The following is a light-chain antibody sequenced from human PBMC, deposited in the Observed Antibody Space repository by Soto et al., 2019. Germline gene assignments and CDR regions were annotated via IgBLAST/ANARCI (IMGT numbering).Light chain of an antibody. CDR2: DNN. J-gene: IGLJ1*01. CDR3: GTWDSSMRAYV. CDR1: SSNIGNNY. Sequence: QSVLTQPPSVSAAPGQKVTISCSGRSSNIGNNYVSWYQQLPGTAPKLLIYDNNKRPSGIPARFSGSRSGTSATLGITGLQTGDEADYYCGTWDSSMRAYVFGVGTKVTVL. V-gene: IGLV1-51*01.